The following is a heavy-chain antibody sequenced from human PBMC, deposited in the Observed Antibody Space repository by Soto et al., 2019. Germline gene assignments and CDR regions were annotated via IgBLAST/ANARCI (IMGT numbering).Heavy chain of an antibody. CDR3: ARISGGYQLLKSYNWFDP. D-gene: IGHD2-2*01. CDR2: IFSNDEK. V-gene: IGHV2-26*01. Sequence: QVTLKESGPVLVKPTETLTLTCTVSGFSLSNARMGVSWIRQPPGKALEGLEHIFSNDEKSYSTSLKSRLTISKDTSKSQVVLTMTNMDPVDTATYYCARISGGYQLLKSYNWFDPWGQGTLVTVSS. CDR1: GFSLSNARMG. J-gene: IGHJ5*02.